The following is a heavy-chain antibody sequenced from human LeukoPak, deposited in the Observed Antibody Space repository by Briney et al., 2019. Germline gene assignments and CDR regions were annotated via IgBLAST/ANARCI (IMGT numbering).Heavy chain of an antibody. CDR1: GFTLSRYK. J-gene: IGHJ4*02. D-gene: IGHD2-2*01. CDR2: ISTSGGTI. V-gene: IGHV3-48*03. CDR3: ARDSPADY. Sequence: PGGSLRLSCAASGFTLSRYKMNWVREAPGKGVEWVSYISTSGGTIYYADSVKGRFTISRDNAKNSLYLQMNSLRAEDTAVYYCARDSPADYWGTGTLVTVCS.